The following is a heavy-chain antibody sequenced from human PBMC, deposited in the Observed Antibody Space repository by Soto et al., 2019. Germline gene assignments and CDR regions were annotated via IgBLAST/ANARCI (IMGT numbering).Heavy chain of an antibody. CDR2: IYYSGST. J-gene: IGHJ5*02. V-gene: IGHV4-39*01. D-gene: IGHD3-10*01. CDR1: GGSISSSSYY. Sequence: QLQLQESGLGLVKPSETLSLTCTVSGGSISSSSYYWGWIRQPPGKGLEWIGSIYYSGSTYYNPSLKSRVTISVDTSKNQFSLKLSSVTAAATAVYYCARHKILWFGELSWFDPWGQGTLVTVSS. CDR3: ARHKILWFGELSWFDP.